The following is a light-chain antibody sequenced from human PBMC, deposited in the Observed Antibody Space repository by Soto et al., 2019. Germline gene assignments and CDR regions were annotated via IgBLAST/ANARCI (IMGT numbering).Light chain of an antibody. Sequence: EIVLTQSPGTLSLSPGERATLSCRASQSVSSSYLAWYQQKPGQAPRLLIYGTSKRATGIPDRFSGSGSGTDFTLTISRLEPEDFAVYYCQQYDRSPWTGGQGTKVEIK. CDR2: GTS. CDR1: QSVSSSY. J-gene: IGKJ1*01. CDR3: QQYDRSPWT. V-gene: IGKV3-20*01.